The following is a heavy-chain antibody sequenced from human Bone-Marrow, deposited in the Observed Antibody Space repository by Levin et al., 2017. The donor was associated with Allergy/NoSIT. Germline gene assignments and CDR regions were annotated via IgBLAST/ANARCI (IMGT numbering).Heavy chain of an antibody. J-gene: IGHJ4*02. CDR2: MSGSGSKT. D-gene: IGHD5-12*01. CDR1: GFTFSSYG. Sequence: GGSLRLSCVASGFTFSSYGMSWVRQAPGKGLEWVSTMSGSGSKTFYGDSVKGRFTIFRDNSMNTLYLQMNSLRVEDTAVYFCAKYRLIDGAYDSHFASWGQGTLVTVSS. V-gene: IGHV3-23*01. CDR3: AKYRLIDGAYDSHFAS.